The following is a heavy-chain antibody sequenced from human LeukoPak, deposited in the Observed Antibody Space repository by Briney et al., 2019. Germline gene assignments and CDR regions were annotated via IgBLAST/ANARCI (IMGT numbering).Heavy chain of an antibody. CDR2: ISWNSGSI. CDR3: AKESNYDYVWGSYRDGPFDI. V-gene: IGHV3-9*01. D-gene: IGHD3-16*02. CDR1: GFTFDDYA. J-gene: IGHJ3*02. Sequence: PGGSLRLSCAASGFTFDDYAMHWVRQAPGKGLEWVSGISWNSGSIGYADSVKGRFTISRDNAKNSLYLQMNSLRAEDTALYYCAKESNYDYVWGSYRDGPFDIWGQGTMVTVSS.